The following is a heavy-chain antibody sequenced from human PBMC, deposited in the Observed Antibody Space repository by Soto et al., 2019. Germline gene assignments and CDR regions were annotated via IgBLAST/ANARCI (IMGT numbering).Heavy chain of an antibody. CDR3: ARDDRWRAQYGCDGGS. V-gene: IGHV3-20*04. J-gene: IGHJ5*02. Sequence: EVQLVESGGGVVRPGGSLRLSCAASGFGFDEYGMSWVRQGPGKGLEWVSTINRHGDSTTYVDSVKGRYTISRDNAQNYRYLQVNGPSAEDTAFYCCARDDRWRAQYGCDGGSWGEGTLVTVAS. CDR2: INRHGDST. CDR1: GFGFDEYG. D-gene: IGHD2-21*01.